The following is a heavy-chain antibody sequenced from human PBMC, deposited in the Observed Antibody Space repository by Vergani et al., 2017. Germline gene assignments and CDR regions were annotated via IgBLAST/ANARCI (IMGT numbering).Heavy chain of an antibody. CDR3: ARAVSTTVGDPPGY. V-gene: IGHV3-13*01. CDR2: IGTAGDT. Sequence: EVQLVESGGGLVQPGGSLRLSCAASRFTFSSYDMHWVRQATGKGLEWVSAIGTAGDTYYPGSVKGRFTISRENAKNSLYLQMNSLRAGDTAIYYCARAVSTTVGDPPGYWGQGTLVTVSS. D-gene: IGHD4-23*01. CDR1: RFTFSSYD. J-gene: IGHJ4*02.